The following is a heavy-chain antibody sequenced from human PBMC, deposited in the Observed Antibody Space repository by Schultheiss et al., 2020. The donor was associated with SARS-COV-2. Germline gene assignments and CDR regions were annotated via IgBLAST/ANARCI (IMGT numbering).Heavy chain of an antibody. CDR1: GFTFSSYW. V-gene: IGHV3-7*03. J-gene: IGHJ6*02. Sequence: GESLKISCAASGFTFSSYWMSWVRQAPGKGLEWVANIKQDGSEKYYVDSVKGRFTISRDNAKNSLYLQMNSLRAEDTAVYYCARDLLQGYYYGMDVWGQGTTVTVSS. CDR2: IKQDGSEK. CDR3: ARDLLQGYYYGMDV. D-gene: IGHD2-15*01.